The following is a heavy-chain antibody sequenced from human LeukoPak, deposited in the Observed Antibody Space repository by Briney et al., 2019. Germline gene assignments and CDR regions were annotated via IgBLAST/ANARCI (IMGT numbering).Heavy chain of an antibody. CDR2: IYYSGST. CDR1: GGSISSYY. V-gene: IGHV4-59*01. Sequence: SETLSLTCTVPGGSISSYYWSWIRQPPGKGLEWIGYIYYSGSTNYNPSLKSRVTISVDTSKNQFSLKLSSVTAADTAVYYCARVRDTAMVRFDYWGQGTLVTVSS. J-gene: IGHJ4*02. CDR3: ARVRDTAMVRFDY. D-gene: IGHD5-18*01.